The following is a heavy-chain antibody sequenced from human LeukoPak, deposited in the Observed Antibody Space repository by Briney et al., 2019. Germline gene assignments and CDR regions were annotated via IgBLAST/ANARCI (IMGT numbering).Heavy chain of an antibody. CDR1: GFTFSDYY. V-gene: IGHV3-11*01. CDR3: ATLQMATINRHFDH. Sequence: GGSLRLSCAASGFTFSDYYMSWIRQAPGKGLEWVSYISSSGSTIYYADSVKGRFTISRDNAKNSLYLQMNSLRAEDTAVYYCATLQMATINRHFDHWGQGTLVTVSS. CDR2: ISSSGSTI. J-gene: IGHJ4*02. D-gene: IGHD5-24*01.